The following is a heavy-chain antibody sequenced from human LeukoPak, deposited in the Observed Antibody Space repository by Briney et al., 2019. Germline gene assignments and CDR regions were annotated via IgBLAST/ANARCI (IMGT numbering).Heavy chain of an antibody. J-gene: IGHJ4*02. V-gene: IGHV1-46*01. D-gene: IGHD1-26*01. Sequence: WASVTVSCKASGYTFTYYYMHWVRQAPGQGLEWMGIINPSGGSTSYAQKFQGRVTMTRDTSTSTVYMELSSLRSEDTAVYYCARKAGGSYRLDYWGQGTLVTVSS. CDR2: INPSGGST. CDR1: GYTFTYYY. CDR3: ARKAGGSYRLDY.